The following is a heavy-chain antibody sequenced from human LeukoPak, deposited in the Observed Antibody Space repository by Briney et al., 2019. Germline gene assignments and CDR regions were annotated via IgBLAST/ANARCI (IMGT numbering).Heavy chain of an antibody. D-gene: IGHD3-9*01. CDR3: ARSRNYYDILTGYYNEGYFDY. V-gene: IGHV3-66*01. CDR2: IYSGGST. Sequence: GGSLRLSCAASGFTVSSNYMSWVRQAPGKGLEWVSVIYSGGSTYYADSVKGRFTISRGNSNNTLYLQMNSLRAEDTAVYYCARSRNYYDILTGYYNEGYFDYWGQGTLVTVSS. CDR1: GFTVSSNY. J-gene: IGHJ4*02.